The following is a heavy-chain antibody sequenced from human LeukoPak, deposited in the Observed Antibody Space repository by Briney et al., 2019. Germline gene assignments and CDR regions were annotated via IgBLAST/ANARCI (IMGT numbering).Heavy chain of an antibody. CDR2: ISSSGGYT. D-gene: IGHD3-3*01. CDR3: ARAITISDMDV. CDR1: GFILSTYV. J-gene: IGHJ6*03. V-gene: IGHV3-23*01. Sequence: QTGGSLRLSCAASGFILSTYVMSWVRQAPGKGLEWVSTISSSGGYTYFADSVKGRFTISRDNSKNTLYLQMNSLRAEDTAVYYCARAITISDMDVWGKGTTVTVSS.